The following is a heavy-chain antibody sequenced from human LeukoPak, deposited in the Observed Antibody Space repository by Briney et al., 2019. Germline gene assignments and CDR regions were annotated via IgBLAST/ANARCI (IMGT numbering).Heavy chain of an antibody. CDR1: GFTFSSYE. Sequence: GGSLRLSCAASGFTFSSYEMNWVRQAPGKGLEWVSYISSSGSTIYYADSVKGRFTISRDNAKNSLYLQMNSLRAEDTAVYYCARDWFDGWFGEFYGYWGQGTLVTVSS. CDR3: ARDWFDGWFGEFYGY. V-gene: IGHV3-48*03. CDR2: ISSSGSTI. D-gene: IGHD3-10*01. J-gene: IGHJ4*02.